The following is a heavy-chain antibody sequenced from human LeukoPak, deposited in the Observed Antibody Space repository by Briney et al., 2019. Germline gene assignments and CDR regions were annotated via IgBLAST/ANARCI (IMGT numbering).Heavy chain of an antibody. CDR1: GGSISSSSYY. Sequence: PSETLSLTCTVSGGSISSSSYYWGWIRQPPGKGLEWIGSIYYSGSTYYNPSLKSRVTISVDTSKNQFSLKLSSVTAADTAVYYCARSRPKDPARNDYWGQGTLVTVSS. CDR3: ARSRPKDPARNDY. J-gene: IGHJ4*02. V-gene: IGHV4-39*07. CDR2: IYYSGST.